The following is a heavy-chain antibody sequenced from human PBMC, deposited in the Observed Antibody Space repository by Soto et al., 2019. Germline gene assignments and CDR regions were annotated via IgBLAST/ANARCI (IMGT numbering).Heavy chain of an antibody. V-gene: IGHV1-8*01. D-gene: IGHD2-15*01. Sequence: ASVKVSCKTSGYNFTNLDINWVRQAPGRGLVWMGWMNPSSGETGSAQNFQGRVTMTRDISTRTFFMQLTSLRSEDTAIYYCARLAEYCNGIKCYSNFDCWGRGIQVTVSS. CDR2: MNPSSGET. CDR1: GYNFTNLD. J-gene: IGHJ4*01. CDR3: ARLAEYCNGIKCYSNFDC.